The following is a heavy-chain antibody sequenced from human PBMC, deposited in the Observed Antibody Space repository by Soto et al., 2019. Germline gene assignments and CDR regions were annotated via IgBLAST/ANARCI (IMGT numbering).Heavy chain of an antibody. Sequence: ASVMLSWEASGYSFADYHIHWVRQAPGQGLEWLGRINPKSGGTSTAQKFQGWVTMTTDTSISTASMELTRLTSDDTAIYYCARIDSPDCSNGFPSFSYF. D-gene: IGHD2-8*01. CDR1: GYSFADYH. V-gene: IGHV1-2*04. J-gene: IGHJ1*01. CDR2: INPKSGGT. CDR3: ARIDSPDCSNGFPSFSYF.